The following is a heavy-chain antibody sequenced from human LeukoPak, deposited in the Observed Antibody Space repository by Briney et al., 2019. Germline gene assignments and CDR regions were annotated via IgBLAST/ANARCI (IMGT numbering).Heavy chain of an antibody. V-gene: IGHV4-39*01. CDR1: GASIYTSNYY. Sequence: SETLSLTCIVSGASIYTSNYYWGWIRQPPGKGLEWTGSIYYSGSTYYNPSLKSRVTISVDTSKNQFSLKLSSVTAADTAVYYCARLGGSYYADFDYWGQGTLVTVSS. J-gene: IGHJ4*02. D-gene: IGHD1-26*01. CDR3: ARLGGSYYADFDY. CDR2: IYYSGST.